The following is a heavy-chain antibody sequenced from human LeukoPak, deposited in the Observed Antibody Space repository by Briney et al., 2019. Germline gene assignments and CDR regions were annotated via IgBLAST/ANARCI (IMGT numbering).Heavy chain of an antibody. Sequence: TSGGSLRPSCAASGFTFSNAWMSWVRQAPGKGLEWVGRIKSKTDGGTTDYAAPVKGRFTISRDDSKNTLYLQMNSLKTEDTAVYYCTTAHSSSWYWFDPWGQGTLVTVSS. J-gene: IGHJ5*02. CDR1: GFTFSNAW. CDR3: TTAHSSSWYWFDP. V-gene: IGHV3-15*01. D-gene: IGHD6-13*01. CDR2: IKSKTDGGTT.